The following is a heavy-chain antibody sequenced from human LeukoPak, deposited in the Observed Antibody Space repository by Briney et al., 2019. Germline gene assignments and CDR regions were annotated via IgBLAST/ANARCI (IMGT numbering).Heavy chain of an antibody. D-gene: IGHD4-17*01. CDR3: ARAGTNLGDYDY. CDR1: GYSISSGHY. V-gene: IGHV4-38-2*02. J-gene: IGHJ4*02. Sequence: SETLSLTCTVSGYSISSGHYWAWIRQSPEKGLEWIASMFHSGSTYYNPSLKSRVTTSADTSKNEFSLKLSSVAAADTAVYYCARAGTNLGDYDYWGQGTLVTVSS. CDR2: MFHSGST.